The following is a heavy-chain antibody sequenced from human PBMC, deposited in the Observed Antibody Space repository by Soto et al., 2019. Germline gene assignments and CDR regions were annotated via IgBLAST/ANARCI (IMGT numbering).Heavy chain of an antibody. Sequence: GASVKVSFKASGYSFTAYYIHWVRQAPGQGLEWMGWINPNTGGTNYAQKFQGLVTMTRDTSVNTVSLEMSRLTSGDTAVYYCARDFSGTNTLNFDFWGQGALVTVSS. CDR1: GYSFTAYY. CDR2: INPNTGGT. J-gene: IGHJ4*02. D-gene: IGHD5-12*01. CDR3: ARDFSGTNTLNFDF. V-gene: IGHV1-2*02.